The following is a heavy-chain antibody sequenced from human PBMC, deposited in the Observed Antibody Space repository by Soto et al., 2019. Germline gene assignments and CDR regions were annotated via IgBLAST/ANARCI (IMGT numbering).Heavy chain of an antibody. CDR1: GFTFSSYV. Sequence: QVQLVESGGGVVQPGRSLRLSCAASGFTFSSYVIHWVRQAPGKGLEWVAIISYDGSNIYYADSAKGRFTISRDNSKNTLFLQMNSLRPEDTAVYYCAKTKVHYDFWSGYFDYWGQGTLVIVSP. V-gene: IGHV3-30*18. D-gene: IGHD3-3*01. J-gene: IGHJ4*02. CDR2: ISYDGSNI. CDR3: AKTKVHYDFWSGYFDY.